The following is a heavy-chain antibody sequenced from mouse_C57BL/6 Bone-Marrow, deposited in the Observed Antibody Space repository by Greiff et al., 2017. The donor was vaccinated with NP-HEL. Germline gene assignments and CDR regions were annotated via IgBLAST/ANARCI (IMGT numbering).Heavy chain of an antibody. J-gene: IGHJ4*01. CDR1: GFTFSSYA. CDR2: ISDGGSYT. CDR3: ARESSRWAMDY. Sequence: EVKLVESGGGLVKPGGSLKLSCAASGFTFSSYAMSWVRQTPEKRLEWVATISDGGSYTYYPDNVKGRFTISRDNAKNNLYLQMSHLKSEDTAMFDCARESSRWAMDYRGQGTSVT. D-gene: IGHD1-1*01. V-gene: IGHV5-4*01.